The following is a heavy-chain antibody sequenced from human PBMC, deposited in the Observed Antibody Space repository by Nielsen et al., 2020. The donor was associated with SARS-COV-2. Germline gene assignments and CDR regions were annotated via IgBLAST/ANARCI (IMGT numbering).Heavy chain of an antibody. D-gene: IGHD3-10*01. Sequence: ASVKVSCKASGYTFTSYDINWVRQATGQGLEWMGWMNPNSGNTGYAQKFQGRVTMTRNTSISTAYMELSSLRSEDTAVYYCARSQGRSVYYYGSGSYYFWGQGTLVTVSS. CDR2: MNPNSGNT. CDR3: ARSQGRSVYYYGSGSYYF. V-gene: IGHV1-8*01. J-gene: IGHJ4*02. CDR1: GYTFTSYD.